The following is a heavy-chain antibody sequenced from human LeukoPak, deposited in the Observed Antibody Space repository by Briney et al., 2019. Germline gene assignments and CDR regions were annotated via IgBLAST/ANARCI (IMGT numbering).Heavy chain of an antibody. D-gene: IGHD5-18*01. V-gene: IGHV3-23*01. Sequence: PGGSLRLSCAASGFTFNSYAMTWVRQAPGKGLEWVSTISGSGDSTYYADSVKGRFTISRDNAKNSLYLQVNSLRAEDTAVYYCAREGTAMVSFDYWGQGTLVTVSS. CDR1: GFTFNSYA. J-gene: IGHJ4*02. CDR3: AREGTAMVSFDY. CDR2: ISGSGDST.